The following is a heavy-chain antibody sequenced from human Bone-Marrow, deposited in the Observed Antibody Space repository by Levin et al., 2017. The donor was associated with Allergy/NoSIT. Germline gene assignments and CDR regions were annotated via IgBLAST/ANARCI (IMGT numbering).Heavy chain of an antibody. J-gene: IGHJ4*02. CDR2: IYYSGST. CDR1: GGSISSSSYY. Sequence: PSETLSLTCTVSGGSISSSSYYWGWIRQPPGKGLEWIGSIYYSGSTYYNPSLKSRVTISVDTSKNQFSLKLSSVTAADTAVYYCAREKIREQQLVRDFDYWGQGTLVTVSS. V-gene: IGHV4-39*07. CDR3: AREKIREQQLVRDFDY. D-gene: IGHD6-13*01.